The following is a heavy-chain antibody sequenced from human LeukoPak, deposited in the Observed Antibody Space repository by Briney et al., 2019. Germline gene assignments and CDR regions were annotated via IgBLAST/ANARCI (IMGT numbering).Heavy chain of an antibody. D-gene: IGHD3-16*01. CDR3: ARSQTYSPHHQRGRGSIDF. Sequence: SETLSLTCTVSGGSIGSITSSHYYWGWIRQPPGKGLQWIGSIFHTGSTYYNPSLKSRVTISVDTSKNQFSLKLTSVTAADTAMYYCARSQTYSPHHQRGRGSIDFWGQGTLVTVSS. CDR1: GGSIGSITSSHYY. V-gene: IGHV4-39*01. CDR2: IFHTGST. J-gene: IGHJ4*02.